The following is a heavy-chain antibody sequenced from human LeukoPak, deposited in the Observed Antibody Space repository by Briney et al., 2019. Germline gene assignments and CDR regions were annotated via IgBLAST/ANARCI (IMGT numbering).Heavy chain of an antibody. CDR1: GFTFDDYT. CDR3: AKRQYSSGWYNFDY. V-gene: IGHV3-43*01. Sequence: GGSLRLSCAASGFTFDDYTMHWVRQAPGKGLEWVSLISWDGGSTYYADSVKGRFTISRDNSKNTLYLQMNSLRAEDTAVYYCAKRQYSSGWYNFDYWGQGTLVTVSS. J-gene: IGHJ4*02. D-gene: IGHD6-19*01. CDR2: ISWDGGST.